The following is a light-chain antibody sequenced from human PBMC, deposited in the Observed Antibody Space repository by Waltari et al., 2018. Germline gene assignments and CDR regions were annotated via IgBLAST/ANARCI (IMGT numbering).Light chain of an antibody. CDR2: EVT. J-gene: IGLJ2*01. CDR1: RNAVGAHHY. Sequence: QSALTQPPSASGSLGQSVTISCSGTRNAVGAHHYVSWYQQHSGKAPRLTISEVTERPSGVPERFSGSKAGNTASLTVSGLQAEDEADYYCSSFAGTDNLDIFGGGTKLTVL. CDR3: SSFAGTDNLDI. V-gene: IGLV2-8*01.